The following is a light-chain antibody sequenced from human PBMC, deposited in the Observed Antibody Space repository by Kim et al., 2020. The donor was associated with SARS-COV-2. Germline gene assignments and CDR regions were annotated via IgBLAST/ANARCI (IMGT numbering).Light chain of an antibody. CDR2: ELN. CDR3: SSYAGSNNVL. J-gene: IGLJ2*01. V-gene: IGLV2-8*01. CDR1: SSDVGGYNY. Sequence: QSALTQPPSASGPPGQSVAISCTGTSSDVGGYNYVSWYQQYPGKAPKLIIYELNKRPSGVPDPFSGSKSGNTASLTVSGLQAEDEADYYCSSYAGSNNVLFGGGTQLTVL.